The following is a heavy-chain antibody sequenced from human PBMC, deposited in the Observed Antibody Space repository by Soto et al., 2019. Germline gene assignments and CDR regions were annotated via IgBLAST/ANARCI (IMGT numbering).Heavy chain of an antibody. Sequence: GGSLRLSCGASGFNVSSNYMSWVRQAPGKGLEWVSFISSGGSTSYADSVKGRFTISRDNAKNTLYLQMNSLRAEDTAVYYCVRVELSPVITIFGVVPSPSGMDVWGQGTTVTVSS. CDR1: GFNVSSNY. V-gene: IGHV3-66*01. CDR2: ISSGGST. D-gene: IGHD3-3*01. J-gene: IGHJ6*02. CDR3: VRVELSPVITIFGVVPSPSGMDV.